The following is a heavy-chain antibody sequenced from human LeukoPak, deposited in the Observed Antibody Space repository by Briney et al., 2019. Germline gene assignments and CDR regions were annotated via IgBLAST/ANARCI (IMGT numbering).Heavy chain of an antibody. J-gene: IGHJ4*02. CDR3: AREVFSGSYFVDY. D-gene: IGHD1-26*01. Sequence: GASVKVSCKASGGTFRSYAISWVRQAPGQGLEWMGGIIPIFGTANYAQKFQGRVTITADKSTSTAYMELSSLRSEDTAVYYCAREVFSGSYFVDYWGQGTLVTVSS. CDR2: IIPIFGTA. V-gene: IGHV1-69*06. CDR1: GGTFRSYA.